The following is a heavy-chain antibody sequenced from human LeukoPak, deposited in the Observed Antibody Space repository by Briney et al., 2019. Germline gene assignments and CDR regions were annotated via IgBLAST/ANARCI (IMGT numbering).Heavy chain of an antibody. V-gene: IGHV4-31*03. J-gene: IGHJ4*02. D-gene: IGHD3-22*01. CDR2: IYYSGST. Sequence: PSQTLSLICTVSGGSISSGGYYWSWIRQHPGKGLEWIGYIYYSGSTYYNPSLKSRVTISVDTSKNQFSLKLSSVTAADTAVYYCASYGAGYYYDSSGYYFDYWGQGTLVTVSS. CDR1: GGSISSGGYY. CDR3: ASYGAGYYYDSSGYYFDY.